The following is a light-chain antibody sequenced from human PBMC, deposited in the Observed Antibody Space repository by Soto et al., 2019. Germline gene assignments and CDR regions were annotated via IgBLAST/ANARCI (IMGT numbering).Light chain of an antibody. J-gene: IGKJ1*01. CDR2: SAS. Sequence: DIQLTPSPSFLSASVGDRVTITCRASQDISSYLAWYQQRPGKVPRFLTHSASTLQSGFPSRFSATGSGTTFTLTISSLQPEDIATYYCQQLNRFPRTFGQGTKVEV. CDR3: QQLNRFPRT. V-gene: IGKV1-9*01. CDR1: QDISSY.